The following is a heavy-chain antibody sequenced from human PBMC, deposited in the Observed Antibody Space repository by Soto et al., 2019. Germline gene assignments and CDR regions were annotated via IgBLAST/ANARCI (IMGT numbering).Heavy chain of an antibody. CDR2: ISAYNGNT. Sequence: QVQVVQSGAEVKKPGASVKVSCKASGYTFTNYGISWVRQAPGQGQGLEWMGWISAYNGNTKYAQKFQDRVTMTIDTSTSTAYMELRSLRADDTVVYYCARYSASGYYTLGYWGQGTLVTVSS. D-gene: IGHD3-22*01. V-gene: IGHV1-18*01. CDR1: GYTFTNYG. J-gene: IGHJ4*02. CDR3: ARYSASGYYTLGY.